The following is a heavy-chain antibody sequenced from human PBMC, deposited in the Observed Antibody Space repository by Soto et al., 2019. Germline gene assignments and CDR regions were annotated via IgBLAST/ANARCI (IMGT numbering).Heavy chain of an antibody. J-gene: IGHJ4*02. V-gene: IGHV3-21*01. CDR3: ARASDILTGISPDY. D-gene: IGHD3-9*01. CDR1: GFTFSSYS. Sequence: EVQLVESGGGLVKPGGSLRLSCAASGFTFSSYSMNWVRQAPGKGLEWVSSISSSSSYIYYADSVKGRFTISRDNAKNSLYLQMNSLRAEDTAVYYCARASDILTGISPDYWGQGTLVTVSS. CDR2: ISSSSSYI.